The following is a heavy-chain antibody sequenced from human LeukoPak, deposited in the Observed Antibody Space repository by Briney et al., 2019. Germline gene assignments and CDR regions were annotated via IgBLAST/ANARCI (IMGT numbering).Heavy chain of an antibody. Sequence: PGGSLRLSCAASGFTFSSYWMHWVRQAPGKGLVWVSRINSDGSSTSYADSVKGRFTISRDNAKNTLYLQMNSLRAEDTAVYYRARGPPPPRGYGDYAWYFDLWGRGTLVTVSS. D-gene: IGHD4-17*01. CDR3: ARGPPPPRGYGDYAWYFDL. J-gene: IGHJ2*01. V-gene: IGHV3-74*01. CDR2: INSDGSST. CDR1: GFTFSSYW.